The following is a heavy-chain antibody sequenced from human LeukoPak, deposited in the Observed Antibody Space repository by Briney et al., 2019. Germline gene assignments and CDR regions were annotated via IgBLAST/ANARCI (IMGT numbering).Heavy chain of an antibody. Sequence: GGSLRLSCAASGFTFSSYGMSWVRQAPGKGLEWVSYISSSGSTIYYADSVKGRFTISRDNAKNSLYLQMNSLRAEDTAVYYCAGGLGRIYRSGGGDYWGQGTLVTVSS. CDR1: GFTFSSYG. CDR3: AGGLGRIYRSGGGDY. V-gene: IGHV3-48*04. D-gene: IGHD3-16*02. J-gene: IGHJ4*02. CDR2: ISSSGSTI.